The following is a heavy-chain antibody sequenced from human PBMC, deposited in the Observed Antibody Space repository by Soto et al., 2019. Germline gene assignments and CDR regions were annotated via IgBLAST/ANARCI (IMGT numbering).Heavy chain of an antibody. Sequence: EVQLVESGGGFVQPGGSLRLSCAASGFTFSSYWMHWVRQAPGKGLVWVSRINSDGSSTSYADSVKGRFTISRDNAKNTLCLQMNSLSAEDTAVYYCAMVRAGKIDYWGQGTLVTVSS. CDR1: GFTFSSYW. CDR2: INSDGSST. CDR3: AMVRAGKIDY. J-gene: IGHJ4*02. V-gene: IGHV3-74*01. D-gene: IGHD6-13*01.